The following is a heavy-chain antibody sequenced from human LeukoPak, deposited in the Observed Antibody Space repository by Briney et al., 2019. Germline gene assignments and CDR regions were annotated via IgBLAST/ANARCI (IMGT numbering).Heavy chain of an antibody. Sequence: PSETLSLTCTVSGGSISSSSYYWGWIRQPPGQGLEWIGSIYYSGSTYYNPSLKSRVTISVDTSKNQFSLKLSSVTAADTAVYYCARAFVVVVAATGPAPDYYYGMDVWGQGTTVTVSS. CDR2: IYYSGST. J-gene: IGHJ6*02. CDR3: ARAFVVVVAATGPAPDYYYGMDV. D-gene: IGHD2-15*01. CDR1: GGSISSSSYY. V-gene: IGHV4-39*01.